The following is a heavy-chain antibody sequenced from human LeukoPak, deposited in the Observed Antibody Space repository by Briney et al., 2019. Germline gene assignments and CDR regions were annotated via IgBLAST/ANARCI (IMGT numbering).Heavy chain of an antibody. CDR2: INHSGST. Sequence: SETLSLTCAVYGGSFSGYYWSWIRQPPGKGLEWIGEINHSGSTNYNPSLKSRVTISVDTSKNQFSLKLSSVTAADTAVYYCARHSHWSGYYWELDYWGQGTLVTVSS. V-gene: IGHV4-34*01. J-gene: IGHJ4*02. CDR1: GGSFSGYY. D-gene: IGHD3-3*01. CDR3: ARHSHWSGYYWELDY.